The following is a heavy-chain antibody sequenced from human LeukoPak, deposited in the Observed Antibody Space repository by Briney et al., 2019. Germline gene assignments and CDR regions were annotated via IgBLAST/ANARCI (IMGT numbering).Heavy chain of an antibody. V-gene: IGHV1-69*13. CDR3: ARGSYYDSSGLYYYYMDV. CDR1: GGIFNNYA. J-gene: IGHJ6*03. D-gene: IGHD3-22*01. CDR2: IIPIYGTA. Sequence: SVKVSCKASGGIFNNYAISWVRQAPGQGLEWMGGIIPIYGTANYVQKFQGRVTITADESTSTAYMELSSLRSEDTAVYYCARGSYYDSSGLYYYYMDVWGKRTTVTVSS.